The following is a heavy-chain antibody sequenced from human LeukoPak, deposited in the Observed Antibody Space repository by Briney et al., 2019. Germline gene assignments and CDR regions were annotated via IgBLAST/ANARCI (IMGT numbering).Heavy chain of an antibody. D-gene: IGHD2-2*01. V-gene: IGHV3-30-3*01. CDR3: ARAMVVVVPAAM. J-gene: IGHJ4*02. Sequence: GGSLRLSCAASEFTFSNYAMHWVRQAPGKGLAWVAVISYDGNSKSYANSVKGRFTISRDNSKNTLYLRMNSLRPDDTAVYYCARAMVVVVPAAMWGQGTLVTVSS. CDR1: EFTFSNYA. CDR2: ISYDGNSK.